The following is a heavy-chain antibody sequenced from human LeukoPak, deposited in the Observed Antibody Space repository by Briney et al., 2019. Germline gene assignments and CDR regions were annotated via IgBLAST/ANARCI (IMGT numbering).Heavy chain of an antibody. D-gene: IGHD6-6*01. CDR1: GYTFTDFG. Sequence: ASVKVSCKASGYTFTDFGIGWVRQAPGQGLEWMGWISVYNGNTKYAQNFQGRVTMTTDTSTTTAYMELRSLRSDDTAVYYCARVGIAARPEEYYFDYWGQGTLVTVSS. CDR3: ARVGIAARPEEYYFDY. CDR2: ISVYNGNT. J-gene: IGHJ4*02. V-gene: IGHV1-18*04.